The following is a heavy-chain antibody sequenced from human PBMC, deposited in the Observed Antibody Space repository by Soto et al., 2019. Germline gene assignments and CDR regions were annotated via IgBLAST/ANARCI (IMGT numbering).Heavy chain of an antibody. V-gene: IGHV4-59*12. D-gene: IGHD3-22*01. Sequence: SETLSLTCTVSGGSISNYYWSWIRQPPGKGLEWIGYIYYSGSTNYNPSLKSRVTISVDTSENQFSLKLSTVTAADTAVYYCARTFLFDSSGYSPFDCWGQGTLVTVSS. CDR3: ARTFLFDSSGYSPFDC. J-gene: IGHJ4*02. CDR2: IYYSGST. CDR1: GGSISNYY.